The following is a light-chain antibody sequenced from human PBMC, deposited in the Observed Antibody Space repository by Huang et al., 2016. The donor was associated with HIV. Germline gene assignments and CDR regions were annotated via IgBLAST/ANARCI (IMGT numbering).Light chain of an antibody. CDR1: QSVLYSSNNMNY. CDR3: QQYYSIPWT. J-gene: IGKJ1*01. CDR2: WAS. V-gene: IGKV4-1*01. Sequence: DIVMTQSPDSLAVSLGERATIDCKSSQSVLYSSNNMNYLAWYQQKSGQSPKLLIYWASTRESGVPDRFSGSGSGTDFTLTISSLQAEDVAVYFCQQYYSIPWTFGQGTKVEVK.